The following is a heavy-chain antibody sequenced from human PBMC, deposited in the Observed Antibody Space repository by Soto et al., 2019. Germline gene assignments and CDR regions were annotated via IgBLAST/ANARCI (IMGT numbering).Heavy chain of an antibody. J-gene: IGHJ2*01. D-gene: IGHD6-19*01. Sequence: QVTLKESGPVLVKPTETLTLTCTVSGFSLSNARMGVSWIRQPPGKALEWLAHIFSNDEKSYSTSLKSRLTISKDTSKSQVVLTMTNMDPVDTATYYCARWSLAVAGFSWYFDLWGRGTLVTVSS. V-gene: IGHV2-26*01. CDR3: ARWSLAVAGFSWYFDL. CDR1: GFSLSNARMG. CDR2: IFSNDEK.